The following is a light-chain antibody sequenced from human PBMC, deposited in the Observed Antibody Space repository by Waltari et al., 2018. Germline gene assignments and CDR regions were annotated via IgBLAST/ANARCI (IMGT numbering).Light chain of an antibody. CDR1: RDITNF. Sequence: DIQMTQSPSSLSASVGDRVTITCRASRDITNFLRWYQQKPGKAPKVLIYGAASLQSGVPSRFSGSGSGTDFTLTISSLQPEDFATYYCQQTYSTPLTFGKGTRVEIK. CDR3: QQTYSTPLT. J-gene: IGKJ4*01. CDR2: GAA. V-gene: IGKV1-39*01.